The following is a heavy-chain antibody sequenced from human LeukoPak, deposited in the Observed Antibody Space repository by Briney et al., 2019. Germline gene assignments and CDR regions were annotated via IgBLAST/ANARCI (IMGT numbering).Heavy chain of an antibody. Sequence: GGSLRLSCAASGFTFSSYGMHWVRPAPGKGLEWVAVISYDGSNKYYADSVKGRFTISRDNSKNTLYLQMNSLRAEDTAVYYCAKGGDSSGYYYVVGDYYFDYWGQGTLVTVSS. CDR2: ISYDGSNK. D-gene: IGHD3-22*01. V-gene: IGHV3-30*18. CDR3: AKGGDSSGYYYVVGDYYFDY. CDR1: GFTFSSYG. J-gene: IGHJ4*02.